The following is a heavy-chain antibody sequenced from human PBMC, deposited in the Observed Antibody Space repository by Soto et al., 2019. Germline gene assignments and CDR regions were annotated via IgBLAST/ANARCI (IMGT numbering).Heavy chain of an antibody. J-gene: IGHJ5*02. Sequence: SETLSLTCTVSGGSISSGGYYWSWIRQHPGKGLEWIGYIYYSGSTYYNPSLKSRVTISVDTSKNQFSLKLSSVIAADTAVYYCARDHGSGSYSTRYNWFDPWGQGTLVTVSS. CDR1: GGSISSGGYY. D-gene: IGHD3-10*01. V-gene: IGHV4-31*03. CDR2: IYYSGST. CDR3: ARDHGSGSYSTRYNWFDP.